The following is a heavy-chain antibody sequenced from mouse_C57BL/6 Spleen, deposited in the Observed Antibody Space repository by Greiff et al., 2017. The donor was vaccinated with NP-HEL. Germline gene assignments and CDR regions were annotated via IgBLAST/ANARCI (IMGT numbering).Heavy chain of an antibody. Sequence: VKLQESGAELARPGASVKLSCKASGYTFTSYGISWVKQRTGQGLEWIGEIYPRSGNTYYNEKFKGKATLTADKSSSTAYMELRSLTSEDSAVYFCARAGYDKDYAMDYWGQGTSVTVSS. J-gene: IGHJ4*01. V-gene: IGHV1-81*01. CDR1: GYTFTSYG. CDR2: IYPRSGNT. CDR3: ARAGYDKDYAMDY. D-gene: IGHD2-2*01.